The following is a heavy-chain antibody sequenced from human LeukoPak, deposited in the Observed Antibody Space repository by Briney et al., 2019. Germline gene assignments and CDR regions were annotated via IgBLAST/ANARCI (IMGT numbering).Heavy chain of an antibody. CDR2: INPNSGGT. J-gene: IGHJ4*02. CDR3: ARDLGSSSGPYYFDY. V-gene: IGHV1-2*06. CDR1: GYTFTGYY. Sequence: APVKVSCKASGYTFTGYYMHWVRQAPGQGLEWMGRINPNSGGTNYAQKFQGRVTMTRDTSISTAYMELGRLRSDDTAVYYCARDLGSSSGPYYFDYWGQGTLVTVSS. D-gene: IGHD3-22*01.